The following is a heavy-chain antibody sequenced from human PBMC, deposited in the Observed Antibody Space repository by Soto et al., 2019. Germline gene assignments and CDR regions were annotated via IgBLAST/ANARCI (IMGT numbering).Heavy chain of an antibody. V-gene: IGHV3-30*18. CDR3: AKDTYYHDSSGYYVFDY. D-gene: IGHD3-22*01. Sequence: PGGSLRLSCAASGFTFSSYGMHWVRQAPGKGLEWVAVISYDGSDKYYADSVKGRFTISRDDSRNTVSLQMNSLRDEDTAVYYCAKDTYYHDSSGYYVFDYWGQGTLVTVSS. J-gene: IGHJ4*02. CDR2: ISYDGSDK. CDR1: GFTFSSYG.